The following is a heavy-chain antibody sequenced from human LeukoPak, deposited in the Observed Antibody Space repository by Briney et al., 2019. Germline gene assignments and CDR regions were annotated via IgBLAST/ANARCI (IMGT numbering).Heavy chain of an antibody. J-gene: IGHJ4*02. CDR1: GGSFRGYY. D-gene: IGHD3-3*01. CDR3: ARVGLRLDFWSGYAFDY. Sequence: PSETLSLTCAVYGGSFRGYYWSWIRQPPGKGLEWIGEINHSGSTNYNPSLKSRVTISVDTSKNQFSLKLSSVTAADTAVYYCARVGLRLDFWSGYAFDYWGQGTLVTVSS. CDR2: INHSGST. V-gene: IGHV4-34*01.